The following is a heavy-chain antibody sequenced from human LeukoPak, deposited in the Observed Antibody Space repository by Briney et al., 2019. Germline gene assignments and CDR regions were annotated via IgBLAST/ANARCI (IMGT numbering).Heavy chain of an antibody. Sequence: SQTLSLTCTVSGGSISSGGYYWGWIRQPRGKGLEWIGYIYHSGSTYYNPSLKCRVTISVDRSKNQFSLKLSSVTAADTAVYYCASKTPQKGGGDSDFDYWGQGTLVTVSS. J-gene: IGHJ4*02. CDR2: IYHSGST. CDR1: GGSISSGGYY. D-gene: IGHD2-21*01. CDR3: ASKTPQKGGGDSDFDY. V-gene: IGHV4-30-2*01.